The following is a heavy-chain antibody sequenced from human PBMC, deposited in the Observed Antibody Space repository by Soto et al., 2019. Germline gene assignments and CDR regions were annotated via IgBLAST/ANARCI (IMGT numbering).Heavy chain of an antibody. D-gene: IGHD2-2*01. CDR1: GGSISSSSYY. CDR2: IYYSGST. V-gene: IGHV4-39*01. Sequence: QLQLQESGPGLVKPSETLSLTCTVSGGSISSSSYYWGWIRQPPGKGLEWIGSIYYSGSTYYNPSLKSRVTISVDTSKNQFSLKLSSVTAADTAVYYCARAIVVVPAARTNPGAPTTFYYYGMDVWGQGTTVTVSS. CDR3: ARAIVVVPAARTNPGAPTTFYYYGMDV. J-gene: IGHJ6*02.